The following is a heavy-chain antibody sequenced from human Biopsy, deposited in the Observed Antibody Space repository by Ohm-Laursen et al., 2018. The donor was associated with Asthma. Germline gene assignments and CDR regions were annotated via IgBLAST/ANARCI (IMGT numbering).Heavy chain of an antibody. CDR2: IMTVFGTT. CDR1: GGTFSNFA. J-gene: IGHJ6*02. CDR3: VRCQVGYSSGWSLLLKKIYYSGMDV. V-gene: IGHV1-69*13. D-gene: IGHD6-19*01. Sequence: ASVKVSCKAPGGTFSNFAISWVRQAPGQGLEWLGGIMTVFGTTNYAQKFQGRVTITADESTSTAYMEVTSLRSEDTAIYYCVRCQVGYSSGWSLLLKKIYYSGMDVWGQGTAVTVSS.